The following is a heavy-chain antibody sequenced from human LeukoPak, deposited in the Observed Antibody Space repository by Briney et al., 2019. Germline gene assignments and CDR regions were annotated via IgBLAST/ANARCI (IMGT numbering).Heavy chain of an antibody. CDR1: GGTFSSYA. CDR3: ARGRHASQTYGSSSEPLYYYMDV. J-gene: IGHJ6*03. CDR2: IIPIFGTA. D-gene: IGHD6-13*01. Sequence: SVKVSCKASGGTFSSYAISWVRQAPGQGLEWMGGIIPIFGTANYAQKFQGRVTITADESTSTAYMELSSLRSEDTAVYYCARGRHASQTYGSSSEPLYYYMDVWGKGTTVTISS. V-gene: IGHV1-69*13.